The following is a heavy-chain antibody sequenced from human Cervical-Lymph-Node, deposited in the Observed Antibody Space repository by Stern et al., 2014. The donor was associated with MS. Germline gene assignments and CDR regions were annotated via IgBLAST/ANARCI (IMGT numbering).Heavy chain of an antibody. J-gene: IGHJ4*02. CDR1: GYPFTSEA. Sequence: VQLVESGSELRKPGASVKVSCKASGYPFTSEAMNWVRQATGQDFEWMGWINTDTGNPTYAQGFAGRFVFSLDASVSTAYLQIRDLKAEDTAVYYCTRGPMASFDFWGQGTLVTVSS. CDR3: TRGPMASFDF. V-gene: IGHV7-4-1*02. D-gene: IGHD5-24*01. CDR2: INTDTGNP.